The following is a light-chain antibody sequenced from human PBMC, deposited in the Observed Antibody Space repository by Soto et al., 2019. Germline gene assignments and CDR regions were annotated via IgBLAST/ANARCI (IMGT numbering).Light chain of an antibody. CDR1: QSVGSNY. CDR2: GAS. Sequence: EIVLTQSPGTLSLSPGDRGTLSCRASQSVGSNYLAWYQQKPGQAPRLLIYGASSRATGIPDRFSGSGSGTDFTLTISRLEPEDFAMYYCQQYGSSPRTFGQGTKVDFK. V-gene: IGKV3-20*01. CDR3: QQYGSSPRT. J-gene: IGKJ1*01.